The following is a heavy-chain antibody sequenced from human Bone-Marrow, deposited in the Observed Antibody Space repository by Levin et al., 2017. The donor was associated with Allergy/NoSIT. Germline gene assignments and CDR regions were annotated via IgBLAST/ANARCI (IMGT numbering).Heavy chain of an antibody. J-gene: IGHJ5*02. CDR3: AKGKKNCTSTTCYSYNWFDA. CDR1: GFTFTKDW. CDR2: IYPGDSDT. D-gene: IGHD3-16*01. V-gene: IGHV5-51*01. Sequence: KVSCVGSGFTFTKDWIAWVRQMPGKGLEWMGIIYPGDSDTRYNPSFQGQLIISADKSINAAYLQWSSLKASDTAMYYCAKGKKNCTSTTCYSYNWFDAWGQGTLVTVSS.